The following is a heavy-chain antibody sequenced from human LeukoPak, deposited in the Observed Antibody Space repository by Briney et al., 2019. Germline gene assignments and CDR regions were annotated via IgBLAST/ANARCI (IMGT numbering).Heavy chain of an antibody. V-gene: IGHV4-59*01. D-gene: IGHD2-8*02. CDR2: IYYSGST. J-gene: IGHJ4*02. CDR1: GGSISSYY. Sequence: SETLSLTCTVSGGSISSYYWNWIRQPPGKGLEWIGYIYYSGSTNYNPSLKSRVTISVDTSKNQFSLKLSSVTAADTAVYFCARGFWSRYYDYWGQGTLVTVSS. CDR3: ARGFWSRYYDY.